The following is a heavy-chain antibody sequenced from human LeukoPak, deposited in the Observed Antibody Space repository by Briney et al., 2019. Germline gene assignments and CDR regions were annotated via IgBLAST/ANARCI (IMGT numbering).Heavy chain of an antibody. D-gene: IGHD6-13*01. CDR2: IYYSGST. CDR3: ARGNGYSSSWYFDY. CDR1: GGSISSGGYY. Sequence: PSETLSLTCTVSGGSISSGGYYWSWIRQHPGKGLEWIGYIYYSGSTCYNPSLKSRVTISVDTSKNQFSLKLSSVTAADTAVYYCARGNGYSSSWYFDYWGQGTLVTVSS. V-gene: IGHV4-31*03. J-gene: IGHJ4*02.